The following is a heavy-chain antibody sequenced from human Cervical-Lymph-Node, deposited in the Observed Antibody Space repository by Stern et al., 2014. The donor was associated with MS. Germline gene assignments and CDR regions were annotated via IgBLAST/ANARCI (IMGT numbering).Heavy chain of an antibody. Sequence: VQLVESGGCLVQPGRSLRLSCTTSGFTFGDCVMSWFRQAPGKGLEWVGFIRTKANGETSEYAASVTGRFTIARDDSTSIAYLQMNSLKTEDTAMYYCTRYFGFDPWGQGTLVTVSS. CDR2: IRTKANGETS. V-gene: IGHV3-49*03. D-gene: IGHD2/OR15-2a*01. CDR1: GFTFGDCV. CDR3: TRYFGFDP. J-gene: IGHJ5*02.